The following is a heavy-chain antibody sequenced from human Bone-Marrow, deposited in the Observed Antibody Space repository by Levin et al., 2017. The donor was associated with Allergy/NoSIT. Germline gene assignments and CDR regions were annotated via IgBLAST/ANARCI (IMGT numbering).Heavy chain of an antibody. CDR1: GYSFTNYY. J-gene: IGHJ3*01. V-gene: IGHV1-46*01. CDR2: INPNGGST. D-gene: IGHD5-12*01. CDR3: ARGAGGYSGYGYDAFDV. Sequence: ASVKVSCKASGYSFTNYYIHWVRQAPGQGLEWMGIINPNGGSTNFAKKIQGRVSMTSDTSTNTIYLYLSRLRSEDTATYFCARGAGGYSGYGYDAFDVWGQGTLVIVSS.